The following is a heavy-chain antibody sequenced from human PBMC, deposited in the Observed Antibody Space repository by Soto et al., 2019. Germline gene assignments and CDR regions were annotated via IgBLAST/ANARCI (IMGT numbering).Heavy chain of an antibody. D-gene: IGHD5-12*01. CDR2: IYYSGST. CDR3: ARNRSWLRDIDY. V-gene: IGHV4-31*03. Sequence: QVQLQESGPGLVKPSQTLSLTCTVSGGSISSGGYYWSWIRQHPGKGLEWIGYIYYSGSTYYNPSLQSRVTISVDTSKTQFSPKLSSVTAAATAVYYCARNRSWLRDIDYWGQGTLVTVSS. CDR1: GGSISSGGYY. J-gene: IGHJ4*02.